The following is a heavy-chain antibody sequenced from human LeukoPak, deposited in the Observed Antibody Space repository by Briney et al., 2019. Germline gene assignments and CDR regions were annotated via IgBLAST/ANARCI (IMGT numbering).Heavy chain of an antibody. J-gene: IGHJ4*02. D-gene: IGHD3-3*01. V-gene: IGHV1-8*01. CDR2: MNPNSGNT. CDR1: GYTFTSYD. Sequence: ASVKVSCKASGYTFTSYDINWVRQATGQGLEWMGWMNPNSGNTGYAQKFQGRVTMTRNTSISTAYMELSSLRSEDTAVHYCARGRIDRFLEWLTGTKYYFDYWGQGTLVTVSS. CDR3: ARGRIDRFLEWLTGTKYYFDY.